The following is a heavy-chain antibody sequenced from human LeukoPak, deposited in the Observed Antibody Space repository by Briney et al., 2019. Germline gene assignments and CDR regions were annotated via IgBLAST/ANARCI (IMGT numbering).Heavy chain of an antibody. CDR1: GFTFNNAW. Sequence: PGGSLRLSCAASGFTFNNAWMTWVRQAPGKGLEWVGRVKRKIDGETTDYAAPVKGRFAISRDESRNTVYLQMNSLRTEDTAVYYCTTDSAAYWGQGTLVTVSS. J-gene: IGHJ4*02. CDR2: VKRKIDGETT. CDR3: TTDSAAY. V-gene: IGHV3-15*01.